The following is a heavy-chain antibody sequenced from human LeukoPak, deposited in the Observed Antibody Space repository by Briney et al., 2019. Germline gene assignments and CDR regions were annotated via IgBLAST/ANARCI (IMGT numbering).Heavy chain of an antibody. V-gene: IGHV3-53*01. D-gene: IGHD4-23*01. CDR3: ARDLDYGGNGAFDI. Sequence: GGSLRLSCAASGFTVSSNYMSWVRQAPGKGLEWVSVIYSGGSTYYADSVKGRFTISRDNSKNTLYLQMNSLGAEDTAVYYCARDLDYGGNGAFDIWGQGTMVTVSS. J-gene: IGHJ3*02. CDR2: IYSGGST. CDR1: GFTVSSNY.